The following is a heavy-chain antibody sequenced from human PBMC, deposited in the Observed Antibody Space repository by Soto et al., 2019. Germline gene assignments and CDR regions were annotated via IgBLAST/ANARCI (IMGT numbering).Heavy chain of an antibody. CDR3: ARDEEKGDSSGWYGAFDI. J-gene: IGHJ3*02. V-gene: IGHV1-18*01. D-gene: IGHD6-19*01. CDR1: GYTFTSYG. CDR2: ISAYNGNT. Sequence: ASVKVSCKASGYTFTSYGISWVRQAPGQGLEWMGWISAYNGNTNYAQKLQGRVTMTTDTSTSTAYMELRSLRSDDTAVYYCARDEEKGDSSGWYGAFDIWGQGTMVTVSS.